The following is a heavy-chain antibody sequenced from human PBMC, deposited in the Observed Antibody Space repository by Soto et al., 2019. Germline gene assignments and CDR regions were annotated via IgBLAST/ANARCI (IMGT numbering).Heavy chain of an antibody. CDR2: IYSGDTT. Sequence: EVQLVESGGGLIQPGGSLRLSCAASGFTVSSNYMSWVRQAPGKGLEWVSVIYSGDTTYYADSVKGRCTISRDHSKNTLYLQMNSLRAEDTAVYYCARDLRTLYGMDVWGQGTTVTVSS. J-gene: IGHJ6*02. CDR1: GFTVSSNY. V-gene: IGHV3-53*01. CDR3: ARDLRTLYGMDV.